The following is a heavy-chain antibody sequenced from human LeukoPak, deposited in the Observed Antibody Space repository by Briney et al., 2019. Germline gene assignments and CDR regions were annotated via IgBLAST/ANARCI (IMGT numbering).Heavy chain of an antibody. D-gene: IGHD3-16*01. CDR2: IYTSGTT. J-gene: IGHJ4*02. CDR1: GGSISSGSYY. V-gene: IGHV4-61*02. Sequence: PSETLSLTCTVSGGSISSGSYYWSWIRQAAGKGLEWIGRIYTSGTTNYNPSLKSRVTISIDTSKNQFSLKLSSVTAADTAVYYCARGTLRALRLGEFDNWGPGNLVTVSS. CDR3: ARGTLRALRLGEFDN.